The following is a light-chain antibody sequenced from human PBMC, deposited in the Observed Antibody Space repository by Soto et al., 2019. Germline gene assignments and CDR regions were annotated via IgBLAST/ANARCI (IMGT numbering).Light chain of an antibody. V-gene: IGKV3-11*01. Sequence: DIVLTQSPGTVSVSPGERVSLSCRASQNVDTFLAWYQQKPGQAPRLLMYDASHRATGIPARFSGSGSGTDITLTITSLEPEDFAVYYCQQRNKLPLTFGAGTRVEI. CDR1: QNVDTF. J-gene: IGKJ4*01. CDR2: DAS. CDR3: QQRNKLPLT.